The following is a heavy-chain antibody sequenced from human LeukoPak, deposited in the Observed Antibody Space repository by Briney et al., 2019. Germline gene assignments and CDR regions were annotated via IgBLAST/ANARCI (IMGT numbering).Heavy chain of an antibody. CDR2: IIPIFGTA. CDR1: GGTFSSYA. CDR3: ARDKYYGSGSYYRYYYYGMDV. D-gene: IGHD3-10*01. J-gene: IGHJ6*02. V-gene: IGHV1-69*06. Sequence: ASVKVSCKASGGTFSSYAISWVRQAPGQGLEWMGGIIPIFGTANYAQKFQGRVTITADKSTSTAYMELSSLRSEDTAVYYCARDKYYGSGSYYRYYYYGMDVWGQGTTVTVSS.